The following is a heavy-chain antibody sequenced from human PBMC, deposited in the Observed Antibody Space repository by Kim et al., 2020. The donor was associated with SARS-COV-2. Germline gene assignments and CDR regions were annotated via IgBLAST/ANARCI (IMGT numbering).Heavy chain of an antibody. J-gene: IGHJ4*02. V-gene: IGHV4-39*01. D-gene: IGHD2-15*01. CDR1: DVSTISSSHY. CDR3: ARGDYCSGGSCYQEY. CDR2: ICSSVST. Sequence: SETLSLTCTLSDVSTISSSHYWAWLRQPPCKGLACIGRICSSVSTYSTPSLMSRVTLSVDTSKNLFSLKLSSVPAADTAVYYCARGDYCSGGSCYQEYWCQRTPLLVSS.